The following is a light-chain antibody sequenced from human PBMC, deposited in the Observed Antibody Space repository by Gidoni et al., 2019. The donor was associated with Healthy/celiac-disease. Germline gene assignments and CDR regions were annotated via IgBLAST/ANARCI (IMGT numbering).Light chain of an antibody. J-gene: IGKJ4*01. CDR2: AAS. CDR1: QSISSY. V-gene: IGKV1-39*01. Sequence: DIQMTQSPSSLSASVGDRVTITCRASQSISSYLNWYQQKPGKAPKHLIYAASSLQSGVPSRFSGSGSGTDFNLTISSLQPEDFATYYCQQSYSTPLTVGGGTKVEIK. CDR3: QQSYSTPLT.